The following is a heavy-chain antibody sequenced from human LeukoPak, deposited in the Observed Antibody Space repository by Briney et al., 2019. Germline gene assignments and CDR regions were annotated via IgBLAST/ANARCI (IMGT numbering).Heavy chain of an antibody. CDR1: GGSISSGYYS. J-gene: IGHJ4*02. D-gene: IGHD3-22*01. CDR2: IFHSGST. CDR3: ARGTYGSSRYSSSPLQY. Sequence: SQTLSLTCAVSGGSISSGYYSWGWIRQPPGKGLEWIGYIFHSGSTYYNPSLRSRVTISIDRSKNGFSLKLTSVTDADTAVYFCARGTYGSSRYSSSPLQYWGQGTQVTVSS. V-gene: IGHV4-30-2*01.